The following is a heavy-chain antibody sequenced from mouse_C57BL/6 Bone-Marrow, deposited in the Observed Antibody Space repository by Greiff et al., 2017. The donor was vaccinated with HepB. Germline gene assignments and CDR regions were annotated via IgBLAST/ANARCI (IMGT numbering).Heavy chain of an antibody. J-gene: IGHJ4*01. CDR2: ISSGGSYT. CDR3: ARRGIPYYYAMDY. CDR1: GFTFSSYG. V-gene: IGHV5-6*01. Sequence: EVQVVESGGDLVKPGGSLKLSCAASGFTFSSYGMSWVRQTPDKRLEWVATISSGGSYTYYPDSVKGRFTISRDNAKNTLYLQMSSLKSEDTAIYYCARRGIPYYYAMDYWGQGTSVTVSS.